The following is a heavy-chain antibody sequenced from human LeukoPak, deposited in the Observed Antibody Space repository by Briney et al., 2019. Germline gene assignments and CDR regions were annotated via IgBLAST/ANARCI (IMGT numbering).Heavy chain of an antibody. CDR3: AKEYSGFDY. V-gene: IGHV3-9*01. J-gene: IGHJ4*02. CDR1: GFTFDDYA. Sequence: GGSLRLSCAASGFTFDDYAMHWVRQAPGKGLEWVSGISWNSGSIGYADSVKGRFTISRDNAKNSLYLQMNSLRAEDTALYYCAKEYSGFDYWGQGTLVTVS. CDR2: ISWNSGSI. D-gene: IGHD2-15*01.